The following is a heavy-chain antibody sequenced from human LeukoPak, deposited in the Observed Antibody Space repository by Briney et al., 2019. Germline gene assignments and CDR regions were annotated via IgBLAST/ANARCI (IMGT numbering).Heavy chain of an antibody. D-gene: IGHD3-22*01. CDR3: ARDMGDSSGYYYGGYYYYYGMDS. Sequence: GGSLRLSCAASGFTFSTYSMNWVRQAPGKGLEWVSSISSSSSYIYYADSMKGRFTVSRDNAKNSLYLQMNSLRAEDTAVYYCARDMGDSSGYYYGGYYYYYGMDSWGQGTLVPVSS. CDR2: ISSSSSYI. CDR1: GFTFSTYS. V-gene: IGHV3-21*01. J-gene: IGHJ6*02.